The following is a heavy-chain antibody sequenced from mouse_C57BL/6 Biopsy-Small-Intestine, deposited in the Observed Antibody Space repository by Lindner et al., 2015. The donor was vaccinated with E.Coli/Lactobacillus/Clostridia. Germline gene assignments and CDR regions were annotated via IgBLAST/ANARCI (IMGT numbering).Heavy chain of an antibody. Sequence: VQLQESGGGLVQPKGSLKLSCAASGFSFNTYAMNWVRQAPGKGLEWVARIRSKSNNYATYYADSVKDRFTISRDDSESMLYLQMNNLKTEDTAMYYCVRQIRHYGNTYFDYWGQGTTLTVSS. J-gene: IGHJ2*01. CDR2: IRSKSNNYAT. D-gene: IGHD1-1*01. CDR3: VRQIRHYGNTYFDY. V-gene: IGHV10-1*01. CDR1: GFSFNTYA.